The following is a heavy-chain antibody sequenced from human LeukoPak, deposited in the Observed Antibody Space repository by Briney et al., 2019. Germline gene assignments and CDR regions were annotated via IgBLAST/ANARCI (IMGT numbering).Heavy chain of an antibody. CDR3: ARSPKSIAVAGTGFDY. D-gene: IGHD6-19*01. Sequence: ASVKVSCKASGYTFTSYGISWVLQAPGQGLEWMGWISDYNGNTNYAQKLQGRVTMTTDTSTSTAYMELRSLRSDDTAVYYCARSPKSIAVAGTGFDYWGQGTLVTVSS. J-gene: IGHJ4*02. CDR2: ISDYNGNT. CDR1: GYTFTSYG. V-gene: IGHV1-18*01.